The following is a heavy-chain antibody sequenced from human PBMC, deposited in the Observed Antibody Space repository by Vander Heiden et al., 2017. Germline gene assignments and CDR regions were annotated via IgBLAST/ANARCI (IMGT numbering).Heavy chain of an antibody. CDR3: AKDAYDYVWGSYRREYYFDH. Sequence: EVPLLAPGGGLVQPGGSLSLSWAGSGFTCRSLAMTGVRQAPGGGLNWVSGISGSGGSTIYADSVKGRFTISRDNSRNTLYLQMNSLRAEDTAVYYCAKDAYDYVWGSYRREYYFDHWGQGTLVAVSS. D-gene: IGHD3-16*02. CDR1: GFTCRSLA. V-gene: IGHV3-23*01. CDR2: ISGSGGST. J-gene: IGHJ4*02.